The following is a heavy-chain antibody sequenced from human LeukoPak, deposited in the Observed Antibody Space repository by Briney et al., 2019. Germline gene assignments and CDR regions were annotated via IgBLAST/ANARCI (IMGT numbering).Heavy chain of an antibody. CDR1: GFNFSSYW. Sequence: GGSLRQSCAASGFNFSSYWMSWVRQAPGKGLEWVANIKQDGSEKYYVDSEKGRFTISRDNAKNALYLQMNSLRAEDTAVYYCARPPYYYYMDVWAKGTTVSVSS. CDR3: ARPPYYYYMDV. CDR2: IKQDGSEK. V-gene: IGHV3-7*01. J-gene: IGHJ6*03.